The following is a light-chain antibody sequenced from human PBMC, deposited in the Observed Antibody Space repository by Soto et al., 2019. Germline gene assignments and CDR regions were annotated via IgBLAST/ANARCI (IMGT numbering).Light chain of an antibody. CDR2: GAS. J-gene: IGKJ4*01. V-gene: IGKV3-15*01. Sequence: VVMTQSPDTLSVSPEERASLSRRPSQSIGSNLAWYQQKPGQAPRLLIYGASIRATGIPARFSGSGSGTEFTLTIGSLQSEAFAVYYCQQYINWPPLTCGGGTKVDI. CDR1: QSIGSN. CDR3: QQYINWPPLT.